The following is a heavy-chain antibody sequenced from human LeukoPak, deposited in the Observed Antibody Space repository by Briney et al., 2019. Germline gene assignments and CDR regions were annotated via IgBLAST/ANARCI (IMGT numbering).Heavy chain of an antibody. J-gene: IGHJ6*03. Sequence: RSGGSLRLSCAASGSTFNNYNMNWVRQPPGKALEWVSSITSSGTYICYADSVKGRFTISRDNAKNSLYLQMNSRGPEDTAVYYCARDPYSGDYGNYYYMDVWGKGTTVTISS. CDR2: ITSSGTYI. CDR1: GSTFNNYN. CDR3: ARDPYSGDYGNYYYMDV. D-gene: IGHD1-26*01. V-gene: IGHV3-21*01.